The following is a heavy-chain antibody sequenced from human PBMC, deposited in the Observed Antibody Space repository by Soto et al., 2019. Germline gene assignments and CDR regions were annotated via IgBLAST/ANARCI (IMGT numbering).Heavy chain of an antibody. CDR1: GGSISSYY. CDR2: IYYSGST. Sequence: SETLSLTCTVSGGSISSYYWSWIRQPPGKGLEWIGYIYYSGSTNYNPSLKSRVTISVDTSKNQFSLKLSSVTAADTAVYYCARAEFGEYLYYFDYWGQGTLVTVSS. D-gene: IGHD3-10*01. V-gene: IGHV4-59*01. J-gene: IGHJ4*02. CDR3: ARAEFGEYLYYFDY.